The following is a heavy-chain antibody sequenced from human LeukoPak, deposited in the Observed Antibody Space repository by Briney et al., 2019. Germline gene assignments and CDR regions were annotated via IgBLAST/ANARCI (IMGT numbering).Heavy chain of an antibody. Sequence: GRSLRLSCAASGFTFSNYGMHWVRQAPGKGLEWVAVISYEGSNKYYADSLKGRFTISRDNSKNTLYLQTNSLRAEDTAVYYCAKHRMAEYTYGSYYFDYWGQGTLVTVSS. CDR1: GFTFSNYG. V-gene: IGHV3-30*18. J-gene: IGHJ4*02. D-gene: IGHD5-18*01. CDR3: AKHRMAEYTYGSYYFDY. CDR2: ISYEGSNK.